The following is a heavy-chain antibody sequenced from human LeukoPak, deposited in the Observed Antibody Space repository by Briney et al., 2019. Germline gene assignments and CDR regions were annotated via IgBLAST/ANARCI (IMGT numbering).Heavy chain of an antibody. V-gene: IGHV3-33*01. D-gene: IGHD6-13*01. CDR2: IWYDGSNK. CDR1: GYTFSSYG. CDR3: ARAWSSWPYFDY. Sequence: GASVKVSCKTSGYTFSSYGMHWVRQAPGKGLEWVAVIWYDGSNKYYADSVKGRFTISRDNSKNTLYLQMNSLRAEDTAVYYCARAWSSWPYFDYWGQGTLVTVSS. J-gene: IGHJ4*02.